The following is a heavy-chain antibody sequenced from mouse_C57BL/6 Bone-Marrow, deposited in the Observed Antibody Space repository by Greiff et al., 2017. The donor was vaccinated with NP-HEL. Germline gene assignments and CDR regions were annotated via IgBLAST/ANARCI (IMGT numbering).Heavy chain of an antibody. D-gene: IGHD2-1*01. CDR2: IDPENGDT. J-gene: IGHJ2*01. CDR1: GFNIKDDY. Sequence: EVQLQQSGAELVRPGASVKLSCTASGFNIKDDYMHWVKQRPEQGLEWIGWIDPENGDTEYASKFQGKATITADTSSNTAYLQLSSLTSEDTAVYYCTTCGNYGFFFDYWGQGTTLTVSS. CDR3: TTCGNYGFFFDY. V-gene: IGHV14-4*01.